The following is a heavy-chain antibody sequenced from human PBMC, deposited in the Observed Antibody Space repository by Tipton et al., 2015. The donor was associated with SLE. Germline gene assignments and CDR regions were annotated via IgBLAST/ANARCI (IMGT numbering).Heavy chain of an antibody. CDR1: GYTFTSFD. Sequence: QLVQSGAEVKKPGSSVKVSCKASGYTFTSFDINWVRQATGQGLEWMGWMNPNSGDTGYAQEFQGRVTMTRKTSISTAYMEVSSLTSEDTAVYYCALRWPDTWTTVYWGQGTLVTVSS. CDR3: ALRWPDTWTTVY. D-gene: IGHD5-12*01. J-gene: IGHJ4*02. CDR2: MNPNSGDT. V-gene: IGHV1-8*01.